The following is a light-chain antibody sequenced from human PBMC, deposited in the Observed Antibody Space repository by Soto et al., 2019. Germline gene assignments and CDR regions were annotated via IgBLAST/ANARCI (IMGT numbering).Light chain of an antibody. V-gene: IGKV1-39*01. CDR3: QQSYKNPHT. CDR2: VAS. Sequence: DIQMTQSPSSVSAYVGDRVTITCRASQRIRTDLNWYQQRPGKAPKVLIYVASTLQTGVPSRFSGSSSGTDFNLTITSLQPEDFALYYCQQSYKNPHTFGGGTRVEIK. J-gene: IGKJ4*01. CDR1: QRIRTD.